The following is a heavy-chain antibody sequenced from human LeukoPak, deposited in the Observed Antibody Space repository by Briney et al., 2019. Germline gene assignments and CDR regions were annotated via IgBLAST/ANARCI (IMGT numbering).Heavy chain of an antibody. CDR2: IYYSGST. V-gene: IGHV4-59*01. J-gene: IGHJ4*02. D-gene: IGHD3-22*01. CDR1: GDSIRSYY. CDR3: ARGQGRFDYDSSGYYITDLDY. Sequence: SETLSLTCTVSGDSIRSYYWNWIRQPPGKGLEWIGYIYYSGSTNYNPSLKSRVTMSIDTSKNQFSLKLSSVTAADTAVYYCARGQGRFDYDSSGYYITDLDYWGQGTLVTVSS.